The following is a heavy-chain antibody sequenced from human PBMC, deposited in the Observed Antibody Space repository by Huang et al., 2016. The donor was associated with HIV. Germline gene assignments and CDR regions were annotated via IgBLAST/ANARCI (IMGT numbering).Heavy chain of an antibody. CDR2: INHIGKT. V-gene: IGHV4-34*01. CDR1: GGSFSGYY. J-gene: IGHJ4*02. D-gene: IGHD6-19*01. Sequence: QVQLRQWGAGLVKPSETLSLTCAVYGGSFSGYYWTWIRQSPGKGLEWIGEINHIGKTNYQPSLKSRVTSSKDTAKNQFYLQLTSVSAADTGVYFCAREKAADSAWYGVYYFDYWGEGALVTVTS. CDR3: AREKAADSAWYGVYYFDY.